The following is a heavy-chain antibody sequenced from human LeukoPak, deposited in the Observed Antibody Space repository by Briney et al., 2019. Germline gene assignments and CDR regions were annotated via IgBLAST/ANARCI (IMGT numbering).Heavy chain of an antibody. CDR3: ARVYYDLCRADP. J-gene: IGHJ5*02. Sequence: SETLSLTCTVSGGSISSSSYYWGWIRQPPGKGLEWIGSIYYSGSTYYNPSLKSRVTISLDTSKNQFSLKLSSMTAADTAVYYCARVYYDLCRADPWGQGTLVTVFS. D-gene: IGHD3-3*01. CDR2: IYYSGST. V-gene: IGHV4-39*07. CDR1: GGSISSSSYY.